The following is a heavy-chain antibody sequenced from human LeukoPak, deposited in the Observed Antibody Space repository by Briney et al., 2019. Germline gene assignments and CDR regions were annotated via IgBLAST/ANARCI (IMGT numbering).Heavy chain of an antibody. D-gene: IGHD3-10*01. J-gene: IGHJ4*02. V-gene: IGHV3-48*03. Sequence: GGALRLSCAASGCTFSSYEMNGVGQAPGKGLEGVSYISSSGSTIYYADSVKGRFTISRDNAKNSLYLQMNSLRAEDTAVYYCARKLPEGFDYWGQGTLVTVSS. CDR2: ISSSGSTI. CDR1: GCTFSSYE. CDR3: ARKLPEGFDY.